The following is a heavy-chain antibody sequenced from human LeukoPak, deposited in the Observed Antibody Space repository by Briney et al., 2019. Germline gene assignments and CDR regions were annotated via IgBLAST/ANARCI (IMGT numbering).Heavy chain of an antibody. CDR2: IYTSGST. CDR1: GGSISSYY. Sequence: SETLSLTCTVSGGSISSYYWSWIRQPPGKGLEWIGYIYTSGSTNYNPSLKSRVTISVDTSKNQFSLKLSSVTAADTAVYYCARQAGPRGGLRSHYYYYMDVWGKGTTVTVSS. J-gene: IGHJ6*03. V-gene: IGHV4-4*09. CDR3: ARQAGPRGGLRSHYYYYMDV. D-gene: IGHD3-16*01.